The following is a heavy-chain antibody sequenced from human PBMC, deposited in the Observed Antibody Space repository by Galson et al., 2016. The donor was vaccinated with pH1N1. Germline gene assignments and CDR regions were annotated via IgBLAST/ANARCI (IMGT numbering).Heavy chain of an antibody. CDR1: GYTLTSYH. J-gene: IGHJ2*01. Sequence: SVKVSCKASGYTLTSYHVHWVRQAPGQGLEWMGSINPNSGGTNYAQSFQGRVTITRDTSISTASMELSMLRSDDTATYYCARAATVVGDWYFDLWGRGTLVPVSS. V-gene: IGHV1-2*02. CDR2: INPNSGGT. CDR3: ARAATVVGDWYFDL. D-gene: IGHD4-23*01.